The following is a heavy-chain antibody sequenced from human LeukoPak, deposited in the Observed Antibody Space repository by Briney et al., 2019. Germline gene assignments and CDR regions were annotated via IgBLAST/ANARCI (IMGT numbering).Heavy chain of an antibody. Sequence: GGSLRLSCAASGFTFSSYAMHWVRQAPGKGLEWVAVISYDGSNKYYADSVKGRFTISRDNAKNSLYLQMNSLRAEDTAVYYCASKYYDFWSGYYFDAFDIWGQGTMVTVSS. CDR1: GFTFSSYA. J-gene: IGHJ3*02. CDR3: ASKYYDFWSGYYFDAFDI. D-gene: IGHD3-3*01. CDR2: ISYDGSNK. V-gene: IGHV3-30-3*01.